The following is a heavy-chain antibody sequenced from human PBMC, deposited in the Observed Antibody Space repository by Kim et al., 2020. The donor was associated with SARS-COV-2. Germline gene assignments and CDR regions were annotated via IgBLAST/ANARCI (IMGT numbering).Heavy chain of an antibody. V-gene: IGHV3-9*01. Sequence: GGSLRLSCAASGFTFDDYAMHWVRQAPGKGLEWVSVISGDGGSIDYADSVKGRFTISRDNGKNSLYLQMNSLRAEDTALYYCAKDYSADYYYYYVMDVWGQGTTVTVSS. J-gene: IGHJ6*02. D-gene: IGHD4-4*01. CDR2: ISGDGGSI. CDR3: AKDYSADYYYYYVMDV. CDR1: GFTFDDYA.